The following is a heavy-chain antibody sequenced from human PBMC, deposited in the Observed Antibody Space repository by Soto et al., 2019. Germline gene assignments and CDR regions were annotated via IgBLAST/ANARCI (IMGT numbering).Heavy chain of an antibody. D-gene: IGHD4-4*01. CDR2: YDPEDDGT. CDR1: GDSLTHLP. Sequence: GASVKVSCKMSGDSLTHLPMHWVRQTAGKGLEWMAGYDPEDDGTIYAQNFEGRVRLTEDTATDTAYLEVNRLTLDDTAVYYCATRGEDPYSSLFYWGLGTLVTVSS. J-gene: IGHJ4*01. V-gene: IGHV1-24*01. CDR3: ATRGEDPYSSLFY.